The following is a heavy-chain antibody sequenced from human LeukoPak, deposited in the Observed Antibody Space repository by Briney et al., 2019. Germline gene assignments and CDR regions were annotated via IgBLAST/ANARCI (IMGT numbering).Heavy chain of an antibody. D-gene: IGHD6-13*01. V-gene: IGHV3-9*01. CDR1: GFTFDDYA. CDR3: AKDHSSSWYLIGWFDP. CDR2: ISWNSGSI. J-gene: IGHJ5*02. Sequence: GGSLRLSCAASGFTFDDYAMHWVRQAPGKGLEWVSGISWNSGSIGYADSVKGRFTISRDNAKNSLYLQMNSLRAEDTALYYCAKDHSSSWYLIGWFDPWGQRTLVTVSS.